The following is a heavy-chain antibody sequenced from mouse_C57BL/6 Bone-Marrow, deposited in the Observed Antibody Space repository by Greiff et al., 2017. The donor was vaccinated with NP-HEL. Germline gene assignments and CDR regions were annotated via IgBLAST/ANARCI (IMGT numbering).Heavy chain of an antibody. CDR3: ARRGSQYYFDY. J-gene: IGHJ2*01. CDR2: ISSGGSYT. D-gene: IGHD1-1*01. V-gene: IGHV5-6*01. CDR1: GFTFSSYG. Sequence: EVQVVESGGDLVKPGGSLKLSCAASGFTFSSYGMSWVRQTPDKRLEWVATISSGGSYTYYPDSVKGRFTISRDNAKNTLYLQMSSLKSEDTAMYYCARRGSQYYFDYWGQGTTLTVSS.